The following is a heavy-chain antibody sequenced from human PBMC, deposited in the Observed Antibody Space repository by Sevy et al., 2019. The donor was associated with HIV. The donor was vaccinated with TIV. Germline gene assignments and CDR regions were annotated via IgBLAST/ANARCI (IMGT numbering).Heavy chain of an antibody. CDR2: INQDGSQK. V-gene: IGHV3-7*01. CDR3: ARELWPGDY. D-gene: IGHD2-21*01. CDR1: GFTFSDYY. J-gene: IGHJ4*02. Sequence: GGSLRLSCAASGFTFSDYYMGWVRKAPGKGLEWLANINQDGSQKNYVDSVKGRFTISRANAKNSLSLQMNSLRVDDTAVYYCARELWPGDYWGQGTQVTVSS.